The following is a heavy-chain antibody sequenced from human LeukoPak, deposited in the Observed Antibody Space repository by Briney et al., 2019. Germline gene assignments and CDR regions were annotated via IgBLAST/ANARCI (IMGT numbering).Heavy chain of an antibody. CDR2: IYHSGST. Sequence: PSETLSLTCAVYGGSFSGYYWSWIRQPPGKGLEWIGEIYHSGSTNYNPSLKSRVTISVDTSKNQFSLKLSSVTAADTAVYYCASSSGSLFDYWGQGTLVTVSS. V-gene: IGHV4-34*01. CDR1: GGSFSGYY. D-gene: IGHD1-26*01. J-gene: IGHJ4*02. CDR3: ASSSGSLFDY.